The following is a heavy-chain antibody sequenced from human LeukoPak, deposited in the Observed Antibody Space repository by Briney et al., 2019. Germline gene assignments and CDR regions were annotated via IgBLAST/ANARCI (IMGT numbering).Heavy chain of an antibody. J-gene: IGHJ4*02. Sequence: ASVKVSCKASGYTFTSYGISWVRQAPGQGLEWMGWISPYNGNTNSVQNLQGRVTMTTDTSTSTVYMELRSLRSDDTAVYYCARGAFGDYGFVDYWGQGTLVTVSS. CDR3: ARGAFGDYGFVDY. CDR1: GYTFTSYG. D-gene: IGHD4-17*01. CDR2: ISPYNGNT. V-gene: IGHV1-18*01.